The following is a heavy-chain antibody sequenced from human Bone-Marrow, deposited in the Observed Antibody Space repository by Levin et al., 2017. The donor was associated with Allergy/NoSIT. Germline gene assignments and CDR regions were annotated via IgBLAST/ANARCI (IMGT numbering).Heavy chain of an antibody. CDR1: GGSITSGGYY. Sequence: SETLSLTCTVSGGSITSGGYYWAWIRQHPGKGLEWIGYIYYTGSTYYNPSFKGRLTMSVDTSKNQFSLNLTSVTAADTAVYYCARDPVSSWPYFEYWGQGTLVTVSS. V-gene: IGHV4-31*03. CDR3: ARDPVSSWPYFEY. CDR2: IYYTGST. J-gene: IGHJ4*02. D-gene: IGHD6-13*01.